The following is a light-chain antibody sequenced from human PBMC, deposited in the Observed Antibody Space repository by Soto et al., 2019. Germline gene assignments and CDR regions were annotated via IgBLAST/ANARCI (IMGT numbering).Light chain of an antibody. CDR3: QSYDSSLSGYV. Sequence: QSVLTQPPSVSGAPGQRVTLSCTGRRSNIGAGYDVHWYQQLPGTAPKLLIYGNSSRPSGVPDRFSGSKSGTSASLAITGLQAEDEADYYCQSYDSSLSGYVFGTGTKLTVL. CDR1: RSNIGAGYD. J-gene: IGLJ1*01. CDR2: GNS. V-gene: IGLV1-40*01.